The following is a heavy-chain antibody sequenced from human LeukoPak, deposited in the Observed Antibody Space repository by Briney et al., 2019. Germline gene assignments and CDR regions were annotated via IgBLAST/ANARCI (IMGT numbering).Heavy chain of an antibody. CDR2: ISSSSGTI. Sequence: GGPLRLSCAASGFTFSSYSMNWVRQAPGKGLEWVSYISSSSGTIYYADCVKGRITISRDNAKNSLYLQMNSLRAEDTAVYYCASSIVAAGTSPFDYWGQGTLVTVSS. J-gene: IGHJ4*02. D-gene: IGHD6-13*01. CDR1: GFTFSSYS. CDR3: ASSIVAAGTSPFDY. V-gene: IGHV3-48*04.